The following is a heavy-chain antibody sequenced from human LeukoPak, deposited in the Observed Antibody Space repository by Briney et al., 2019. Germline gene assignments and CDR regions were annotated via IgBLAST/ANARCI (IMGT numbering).Heavy chain of an antibody. Sequence: SETLSLTCGVDGGSFSDYYWSWIRQPPGKGLEWIGEISHSGSTNYNPSLKSRVTTSLDTSNNQFSLKLSSVNAADTAVYYCGRGPRNMNSYYYYLDVWGKGTTVTVSS. CDR2: ISHSGST. CDR1: GGSFSDYY. V-gene: IGHV4-34*01. CDR3: GRGPRNMNSYYYYLDV. D-gene: IGHD1-14*01. J-gene: IGHJ6*03.